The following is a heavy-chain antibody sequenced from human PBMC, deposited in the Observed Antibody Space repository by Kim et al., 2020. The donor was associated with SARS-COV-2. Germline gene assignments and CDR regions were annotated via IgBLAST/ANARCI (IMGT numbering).Heavy chain of an antibody. J-gene: IGHJ3*02. Sequence: ADSVEGRFTISRDNSQNTLYLQMSSLRPEDTAVYYCVKGADVLSGPDAFDIWGQGTMVTVSS. CDR3: VKGADVLSGPDAFDI. V-gene: IGHV3-64D*09. D-gene: IGHD3-9*01.